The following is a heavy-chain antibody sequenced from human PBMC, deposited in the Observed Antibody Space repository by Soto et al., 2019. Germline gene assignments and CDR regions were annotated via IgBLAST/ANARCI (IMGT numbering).Heavy chain of an antibody. CDR2: INPSGGST. J-gene: IGHJ6*01. D-gene: IGHD2-2*01. CDR3: ARERATPDSYCSSPSCYYYYGMDV. Sequence: QGLEWMGIINPSGGSTSYAQKFQGRVTMTRDTSTSTVYMELSSLRSEDTAVYYCARERATPDSYCSSPSCYYYYGMDVWGEAT. V-gene: IGHV1-46*01.